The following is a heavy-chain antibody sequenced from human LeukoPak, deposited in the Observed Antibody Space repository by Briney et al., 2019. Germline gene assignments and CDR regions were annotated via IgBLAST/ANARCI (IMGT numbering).Heavy chain of an antibody. CDR2: ISYDGSNK. V-gene: IGHV3-30-3*02. CDR1: GFTFSSYA. D-gene: IGHD1-7*01. Sequence: GGSLRLSCAASGFTFSSYAMHWVRQAPGKGLEWVAVISYDGSNKYYADSVKGRFTISRDNSKNTLYLQMNSLRAEDTAAYYCAKPYNWNYFLAWGQGTLVTVSS. J-gene: IGHJ5*02. CDR3: AKPYNWNYFLA.